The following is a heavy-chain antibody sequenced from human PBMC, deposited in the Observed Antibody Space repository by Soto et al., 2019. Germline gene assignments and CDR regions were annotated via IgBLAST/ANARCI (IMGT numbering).Heavy chain of an antibody. CDR2: ISYEGSNR. CDR3: AKDPTRGDSFEFDH. V-gene: IGHV3-30*18. D-gene: IGHD4-4*01. J-gene: IGHJ4*02. CDR1: GFTFSDYG. Sequence: QVQLVESGGGVVQPGRSLRLSCAASGFTFSDYGMHWVRQTPGKGLEWVAVISYEGSNRNYADYVRGRFTISRYNSKNTLYLQMNSLRAEDTAVYYCAKDPTRGDSFEFDHWGQGTLVTVSS.